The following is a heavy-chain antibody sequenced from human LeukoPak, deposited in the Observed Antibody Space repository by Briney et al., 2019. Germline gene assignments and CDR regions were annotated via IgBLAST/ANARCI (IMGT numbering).Heavy chain of an antibody. CDR3: ASSDIRGYRDNAFDI. Sequence: GGPLKSPCQAPELPFTTYPISWAPKAPGKGLEWVPPISGSGGSTYYADSVKGRFTISRDNSKNTLYLQMNSLRAEDTAVYYCASSDIRGYRDNAFDIWGQGTMVTVSS. CDR1: ELPFTTYP. V-gene: IGHV3-23*01. J-gene: IGHJ3*02. D-gene: IGHD5-18*01. CDR2: ISGSGGST.